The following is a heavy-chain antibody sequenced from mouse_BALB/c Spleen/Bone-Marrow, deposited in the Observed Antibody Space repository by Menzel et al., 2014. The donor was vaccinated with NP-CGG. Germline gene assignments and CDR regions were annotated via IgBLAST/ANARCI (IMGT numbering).Heavy chain of an antibody. D-gene: IGHD1-1*01. CDR1: GINIKDTY. J-gene: IGHJ2*01. Sequence: EVKLQESGAELVRPGASVKLSCTASGINIKDTYLHWVKQRPEQGLDWIGRIDPANGNTKYDPKFQGKATITADTSSNTAYLQLSSLTSEDTAVYYCARAIFGIYYGYWGQGTTLTVSS. CDR3: ARAIFGIYYGY. CDR2: IDPANGNT. V-gene: IGHV14-3*02.